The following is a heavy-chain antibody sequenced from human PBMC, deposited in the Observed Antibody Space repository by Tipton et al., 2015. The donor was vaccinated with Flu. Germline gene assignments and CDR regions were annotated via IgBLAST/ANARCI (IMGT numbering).Heavy chain of an antibody. CDR1: GGSISSGSYY. J-gene: IGHJ4*02. V-gene: IGHV4-61*02. CDR2: IYTSGST. D-gene: IGHD3-16*01. CDR3: ARVIWGSSDADYYFDY. Sequence: GLVKPSQTLSLTCTVSGGSISSGSYYWSWIRQPAGKGLEWIGRIYTSGSTNYNPSLKGRVTMSVDTSKNQFSLKLSSVTAADTAVYYCARVIWGSSDADYYFDYWGQGTLVTVSS.